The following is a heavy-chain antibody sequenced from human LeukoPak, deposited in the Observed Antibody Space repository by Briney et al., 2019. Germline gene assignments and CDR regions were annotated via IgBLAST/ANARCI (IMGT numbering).Heavy chain of an antibody. Sequence: SETLSLTCTVSGGSISSSSYYWGWIRQPPGKGLEWIGEINRSGSTNYNPALKSRVTISIDTARNQFSLNLTSVTAADTAIYYCARLPSGSYYYYGMDAWGQGTTVTVSS. D-gene: IGHD1-26*01. J-gene: IGHJ6*02. CDR2: INRSGST. CDR1: GGSISSSSYY. CDR3: ARLPSGSYYYYGMDA. V-gene: IGHV4-39*07.